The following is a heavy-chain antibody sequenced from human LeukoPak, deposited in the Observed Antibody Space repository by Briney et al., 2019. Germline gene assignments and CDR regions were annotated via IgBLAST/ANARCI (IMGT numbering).Heavy chain of an antibody. CDR3: AKDEAVAGTPPFDY. CDR1: GFTFSSYS. D-gene: IGHD6-19*01. V-gene: IGHV3-48*01. Sequence: PGGSLRLSCAASGFTFSSYSMNWVRQAPGKGLEWVSYISSSSSTIYYADSVKGRFTISRDNAKNSLYLQMNSLRAEDTAVYYCAKDEAVAGTPPFDYWGQGTLVTVSS. J-gene: IGHJ4*02. CDR2: ISSSSSTI.